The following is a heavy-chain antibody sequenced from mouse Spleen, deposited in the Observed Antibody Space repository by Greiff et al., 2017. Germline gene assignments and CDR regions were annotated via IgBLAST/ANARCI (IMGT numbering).Heavy chain of an antibody. J-gene: IGHJ3*01. D-gene: IGHD4-1*02. V-gene: IGHV6-6*02. CDR2: IRLKSNNYAT. Sequence: EVKLVESGGGLVQPGGSMKLSCVASGFTFSNYWMNWVRQSPEKGLEWVAEIRLKSNNYATHYAESVKGRFTISRDDSKSSVYLQMNNLRAEDTGIYYCPQLDPFAYWGQGTLVTVSA. CDR1: GFTFSNYW. CDR3: PQLDPFAY.